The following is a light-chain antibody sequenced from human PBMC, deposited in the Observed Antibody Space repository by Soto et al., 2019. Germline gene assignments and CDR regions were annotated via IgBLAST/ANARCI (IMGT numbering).Light chain of an antibody. CDR2: DVS. J-gene: IGKJ4*01. CDR3: QQRHNWPLT. V-gene: IGKV3-11*01. Sequence: EIVLTQSPATLSLSPGERATLSCRASQSISSHLAWYQQKPGQAPRLLMYDVSNRDTDIPARFSGSGSGTDFTLTISSLEPEDFAVYYCQQRHNWPLTFGGGTKVEIK. CDR1: QSISSH.